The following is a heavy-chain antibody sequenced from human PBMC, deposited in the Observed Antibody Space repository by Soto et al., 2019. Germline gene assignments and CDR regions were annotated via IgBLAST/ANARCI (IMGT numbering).Heavy chain of an antibody. Sequence: EVQLVESGGGLVQPGGSLRLSCAASGISFSTYNMNWVRQARGKGLEWVSYISSTSSDINYAASVKGRFTISRDNAKNSLYLQMHSLRDEDTAVYYCARGNDFWSGPSYYYGMDVWGQGTAVTVSS. CDR2: ISSTSSDI. CDR1: GISFSTYN. CDR3: ARGNDFWSGPSYYYGMDV. D-gene: IGHD3-3*01. J-gene: IGHJ6*02. V-gene: IGHV3-48*02.